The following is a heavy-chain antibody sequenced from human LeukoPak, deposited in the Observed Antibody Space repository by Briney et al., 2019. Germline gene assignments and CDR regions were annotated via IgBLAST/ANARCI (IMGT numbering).Heavy chain of an antibody. V-gene: IGHV1-3*01. CDR3: ARGYCSSTSCYMDV. J-gene: IGHJ6*02. CDR1: GYTFTSYA. D-gene: IGHD2-2*01. CDR2: INAGNGNI. Sequence: ASVKVSCKASGYTFTSYAMNWVRQAPGQGLEWMGWINAGNGNIKYSQKLQGRVTITGDTSASTAYMELSSLRSEDTAVYYCARGYCSSTSCYMDVWGQGTTVT.